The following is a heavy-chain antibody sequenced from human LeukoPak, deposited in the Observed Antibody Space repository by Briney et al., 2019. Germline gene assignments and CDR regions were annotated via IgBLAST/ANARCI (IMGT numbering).Heavy chain of an antibody. CDR2: IIPIFGTA. CDR3: ARDIRYNWNLLAFDI. J-gene: IGHJ3*02. CDR1: GGTFSSYA. Sequence: SVKVSCKASGGTFSSYAISWVRQAPGQGLEWMGGIIPIFGTANYAQKFQGRVTITADESTSTAYMELSSLRSEDTAVYYCARDIRYNWNLLAFDIWGQGTMVAVSS. V-gene: IGHV1-69*13. D-gene: IGHD1-7*01.